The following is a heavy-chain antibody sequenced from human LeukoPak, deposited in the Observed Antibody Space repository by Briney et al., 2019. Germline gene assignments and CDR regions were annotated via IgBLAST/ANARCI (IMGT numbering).Heavy chain of an antibody. Sequence: SETLSLTCTVAGYSLSSGYYWGWIRQTPGKGLEWIASIYHGGTIYYNPSLKSRVSLSIDTSRNHFSLNLRSVTAADTAIYYCARDLWFGESSEGPFDYWGQGTLVIVSS. D-gene: IGHD3-10*01. J-gene: IGHJ4*02. CDR2: IYHGGTI. CDR1: GYSLSSGYY. CDR3: ARDLWFGESSEGPFDY. V-gene: IGHV4-38-2*02.